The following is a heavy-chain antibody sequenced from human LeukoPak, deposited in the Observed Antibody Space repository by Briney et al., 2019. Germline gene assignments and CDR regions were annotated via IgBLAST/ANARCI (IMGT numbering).Heavy chain of an antibody. CDR1: GGTFSSYA. V-gene: IGHV1-69*01. J-gene: IGHJ6*02. D-gene: IGHD2-2*01. CDR3: ARENIVVVPAARNYYYGMDV. Sequence: SVNVSCKASGGTFSSYAISWVRQAPGQGLEWMGGIIPIFGTANYAQKFQGRVTITADESTSTAYMELSSLRSEDTAVYYCARENIVVVPAARNYYYGMDVWGQGTTVTVSS. CDR2: IIPIFGTA.